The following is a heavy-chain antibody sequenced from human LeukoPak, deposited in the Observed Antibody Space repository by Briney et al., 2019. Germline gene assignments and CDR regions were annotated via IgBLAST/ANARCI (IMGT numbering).Heavy chain of an antibody. CDR2: ISSSGGST. V-gene: IGHV3-23*01. D-gene: IGHD1-26*01. CDR1: GFTFSNYV. CDR3: ARDQDGGSYLLLWDS. J-gene: IGHJ4*02. Sequence: GGSLRLSCAASGFTFSNYVMSWVRQAPGKGLEWVSSISSSGGSTYYANSVKGRFTLSRDNAKNSLYLQMNSLRAEDTAVYYCARDQDGGSYLLLWDSWGQGTLVTVSS.